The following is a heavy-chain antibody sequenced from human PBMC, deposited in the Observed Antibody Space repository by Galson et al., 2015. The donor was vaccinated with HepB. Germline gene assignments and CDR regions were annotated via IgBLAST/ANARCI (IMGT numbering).Heavy chain of an antibody. Sequence: SLRLSCAASGFTFSGTAMHWVRQASGKGLEWIGRIRSKSHNYATAYGASVKGRFTISRDDSKNTVYLQMNSLKTEDTALYYCTRLIPAYGMDVWGQGTTVTVSS. CDR2: IRSKSHNYAT. V-gene: IGHV3-73*01. J-gene: IGHJ6*02. CDR3: TRLIPAYGMDV. D-gene: IGHD2-2*01. CDR1: GFTFSGTA.